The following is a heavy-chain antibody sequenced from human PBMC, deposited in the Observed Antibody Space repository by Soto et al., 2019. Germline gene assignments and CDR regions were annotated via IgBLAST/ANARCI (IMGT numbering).Heavy chain of an antibody. J-gene: IGHJ4*02. CDR1: GFTFSTYW. V-gene: IGHV3-7*01. CDR2: IKQDGSEK. Sequence: HPVGSLRLSCAASGFTFSTYWMSWVRQAPGKGLEWVANIKQDGSEKYYVDSVKGRFTVSRDNAKNSLYLQMNSLRAEDTAVYYCAREGHDYGSGYNYWGQGTLVTVSS. D-gene: IGHD4-17*01. CDR3: AREGHDYGSGYNY.